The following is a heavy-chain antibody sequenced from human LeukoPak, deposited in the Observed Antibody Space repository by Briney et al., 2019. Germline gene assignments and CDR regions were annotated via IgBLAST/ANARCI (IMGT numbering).Heavy chain of an antibody. Sequence: GGSLRLSCAASGFTFSSYGMHRVRQAPGKGLEWVAVISYDGSNKYYADSVKGRFTISRDNSKNTLYLQMNSLRAEDTAVYYCAKDLDYYGSGSYYKNWGQGILVTVSS. V-gene: IGHV3-30*18. D-gene: IGHD3-10*01. CDR3: AKDLDYYGSGSYYKN. J-gene: IGHJ4*02. CDR2: ISYDGSNK. CDR1: GFTFSSYG.